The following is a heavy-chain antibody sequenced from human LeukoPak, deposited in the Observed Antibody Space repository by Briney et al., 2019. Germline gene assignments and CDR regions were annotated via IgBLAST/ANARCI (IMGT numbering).Heavy chain of an antibody. J-gene: IGHJ4*02. Sequence: SETLSLTCTVSGGSISSSSYYWGWIRQPPGKGLEWIGSIYYSGSTYYNPSLKSRVTISVDTSKNQFSLKLNSVTATDTAVYYCARLQKGNYYYFDYWGQGTLVTVSS. D-gene: IGHD3-3*01. V-gene: IGHV4-39*07. CDR1: GGSISSSSYY. CDR2: IYYSGST. CDR3: ARLQKGNYYYFDY.